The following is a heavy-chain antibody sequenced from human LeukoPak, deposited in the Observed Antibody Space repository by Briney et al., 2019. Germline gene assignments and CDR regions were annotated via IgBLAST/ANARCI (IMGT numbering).Heavy chain of an antibody. CDR3: ASVPLMCGYCIGGSCLQNDY. CDR2: IPADGGT. Sequence: SDLMSPCNGFAYSFTSCCFCSGLQLPAKRVVWLVGRIPADGGTSYNPSLQGQVTISVDTSKNHSYLKLSTLTASDTAVYYCASVPLMCGYCIGGSCLQNDYWGQGTLVTVSS. CDR1: YSFTSCCF. V-gene: IGHV4-59*10. D-gene: IGHD2-15*01. J-gene: IGHJ4*02.